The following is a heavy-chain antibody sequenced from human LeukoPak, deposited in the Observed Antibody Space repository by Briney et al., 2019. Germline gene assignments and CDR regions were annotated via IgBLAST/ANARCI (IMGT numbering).Heavy chain of an antibody. CDR3: TRDYGSSFYF. Sequence: GGSLRLSCAASGFTFDNAWMSWVRQAPGKGLEWVSLIRSKTDGGATDYAAPVEGRFTISRDDSKNTLYLQMNTLKTEDTALYYCTRDYGSSFYFWGQGTLVTVSS. CDR1: GFTFDNAW. CDR2: IRSKTDGGAT. J-gene: IGHJ4*02. V-gene: IGHV3-15*01. D-gene: IGHD4-17*01.